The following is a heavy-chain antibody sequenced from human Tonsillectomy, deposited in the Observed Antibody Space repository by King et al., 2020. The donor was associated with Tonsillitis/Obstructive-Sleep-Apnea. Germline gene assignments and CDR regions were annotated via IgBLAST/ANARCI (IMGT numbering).Heavy chain of an antibody. D-gene: IGHD2-2*01. CDR2: MNPNSGNT. V-gene: IGHV1-8*01. CDR1: GYTFTSYD. CDR3: ARGGSCSSTSCYVWCDP. J-gene: IGHJ5*02. Sequence: VQLVESGAEVKKPGASVKVSCKASGYTFTSYDINWVRQATGQGLEWMGWMNPNSGNTGYAQKFQGRVTMTRNTSISTAYMELSSLRSEDTAVYYCARGGSCSSTSCYVWCDPWGQGTLVTVSS.